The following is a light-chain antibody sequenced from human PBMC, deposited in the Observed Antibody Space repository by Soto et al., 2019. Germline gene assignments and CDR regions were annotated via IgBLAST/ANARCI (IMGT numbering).Light chain of an antibody. V-gene: IGLV2-14*01. CDR1: SSDIGAYNY. Sequence: QSALTQPASVSGSPGQSITISCTGTSSDIGAYNYVSWYQQYPGKAPKLMIYEVSNRPSGVSNRFSGSKSGNTASLTISGLQAEDEADYYRSSYTTTSTAVFGGGTLLTVL. CDR2: EVS. J-gene: IGLJ7*01. CDR3: SSYTTTSTAV.